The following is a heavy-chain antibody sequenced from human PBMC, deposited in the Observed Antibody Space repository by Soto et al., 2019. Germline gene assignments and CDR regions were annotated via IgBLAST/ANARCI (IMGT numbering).Heavy chain of an antibody. Sequence: SETLSLTCTVSGGSISGYDWRWIRQTPGKGLEWIGYISYGGSTNYNPSFKSLVTFSLATSKNQFSLRMTSVTAADTAVYYCARDLMGTSALDIWGQGAMVPVS. CDR2: ISYGGST. CDR3: ARDLMGTSALDI. J-gene: IGHJ3*02. CDR1: GGSISGYD. V-gene: IGHV4-59*01.